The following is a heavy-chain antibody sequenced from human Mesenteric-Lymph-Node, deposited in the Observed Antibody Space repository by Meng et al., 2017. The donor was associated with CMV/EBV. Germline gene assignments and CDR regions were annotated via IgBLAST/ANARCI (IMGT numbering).Heavy chain of an antibody. V-gene: IGHV4-39*07. D-gene: IGHD3-3*01. CDR2: IYYSGST. Sequence: SETLSLTCTVSGVSISGSDFYWGWIRQPPGKGLEWIASIYYSGSTYYNSALKSRVTISVDTSKNQFSLKLSSVTAADTAVYYCARPLSWSGYDFDYWGQGTLVTVSS. CDR3: ARPLSWSGYDFDY. CDR1: GVSISGSDFY. J-gene: IGHJ4*02.